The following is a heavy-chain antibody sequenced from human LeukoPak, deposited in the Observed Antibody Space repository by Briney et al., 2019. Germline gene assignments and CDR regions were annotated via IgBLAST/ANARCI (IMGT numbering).Heavy chain of an antibody. CDR3: AKAPRGYQWFVEY. J-gene: IGHJ4*02. V-gene: IGHV3-23*01. Sequence: GGSLRLSCTASGISFSNCAMSWVRQAPGKGLEWVSDINGNSDRTYYVDSVKGRFTISRDDSKNTLYLQMNSLRAEDTAVYYCAKAPRGYQWFVEYWGQGSLVTVSS. CDR2: INGNSDRT. D-gene: IGHD6-19*01. CDR1: GISFSNCA.